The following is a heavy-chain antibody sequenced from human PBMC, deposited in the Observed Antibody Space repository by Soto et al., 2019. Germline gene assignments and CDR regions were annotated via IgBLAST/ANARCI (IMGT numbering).Heavy chain of an antibody. Sequence: GGSLRLSCAASGFTFSDHYMDWVRQAPGKGLEWVGRTRNKANSYTTEYAASVKGRFTISRDDSKNSLYLQMNSLKTEDTAVYYCARENIAAAVLHYYYMDVWGKGTTVTVSS. CDR3: ARENIAAAVLHYYYMDV. CDR1: GFTFSDHY. V-gene: IGHV3-72*01. CDR2: TRNKANSYTT. D-gene: IGHD6-13*01. J-gene: IGHJ6*03.